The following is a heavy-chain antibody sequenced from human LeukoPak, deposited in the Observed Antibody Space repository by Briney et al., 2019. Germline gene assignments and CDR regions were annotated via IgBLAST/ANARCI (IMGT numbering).Heavy chain of an antibody. CDR3: ARDRERWFGELLLDYFDY. D-gene: IGHD3-10*01. CDR1: GYTFTTFG. Sequence: ASVKXSCKASGYTFTTFGISWVRQAPGQGLEWMGWISAYNANTNYAQKIQGRVTMTTDTSTSTTYMELRSLRSDDTAVYYCARDRERWFGELLLDYFDYWGQGTLVTVSS. CDR2: ISAYNANT. J-gene: IGHJ4*02. V-gene: IGHV1-18*01.